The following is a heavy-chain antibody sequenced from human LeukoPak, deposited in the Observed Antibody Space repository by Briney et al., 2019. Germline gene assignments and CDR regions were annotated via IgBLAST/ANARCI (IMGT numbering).Heavy chain of an antibody. D-gene: IGHD6-19*01. CDR2: TYYRSKWYN. J-gene: IGHJ5*02. CDR3: ARGEGYSSGWYYWFDP. CDR1: GDSVSSNSAA. Sequence: SQTLSLTCAISGDSVSSNSAAWNWIRQSPSRGLERLGRTYYRSKWYNDYAVSVKSRITINPDTSKNQFSLQLNSVTPEDTAVYHCARGEGYSSGWYYWFDPWGQGTLVTVSS. V-gene: IGHV6-1*01.